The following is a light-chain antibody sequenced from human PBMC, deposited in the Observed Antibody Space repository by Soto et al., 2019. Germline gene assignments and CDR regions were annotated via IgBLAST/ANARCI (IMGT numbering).Light chain of an antibody. J-gene: IGLJ1*01. V-gene: IGLV2-14*01. CDR1: SSDVGGYNY. CDR3: RSYTSSNTYV. CDR2: DVS. Sequence: QSVLTQPASVSGSPGQSITISCTGTSSDVGGYNYVSWYQQHPGKAPKLMIYDVSNRPSGVSNRFSGSKSGNTASLTNSGLQAEDEADYYCRSYTSSNTYVFGTGTKLTVL.